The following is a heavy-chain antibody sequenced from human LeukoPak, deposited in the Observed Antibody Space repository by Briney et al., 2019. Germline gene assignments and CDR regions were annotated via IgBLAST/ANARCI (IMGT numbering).Heavy chain of an antibody. V-gene: IGHV3-23*01. CDR3: ARVIDYNYGYAFDY. Sequence: PGGSLRLSCAASGFTFSSYAMSWVRQAPGKGLEWVSAISGSGGSTYYADSVKGRFTISRDNAKNSLYLQMNSLRDEDTAVYYCARVIDYNYGYAFDYWGQGTLVTVSS. CDR1: GFTFSSYA. CDR2: ISGSGGST. D-gene: IGHD5-18*01. J-gene: IGHJ4*02.